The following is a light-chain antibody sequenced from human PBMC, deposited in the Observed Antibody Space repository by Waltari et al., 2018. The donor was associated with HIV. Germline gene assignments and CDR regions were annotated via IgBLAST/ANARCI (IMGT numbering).Light chain of an antibody. Sequence: QTVVTQEPSLSVSPGKTITLTCGVNSGSVSTSYYPSWYPLTPGQAPRWLVYNTDVRSSGVPDRCSGSLVGNRAALTITGAQADDDSCYYWVLYVRSGRVFGGGTKLTVL. CDR1: SGSVSTSYY. CDR3: VLYVRSGRV. J-gene: IGLJ2*01. CDR2: NTD. V-gene: IGLV8-61*01.